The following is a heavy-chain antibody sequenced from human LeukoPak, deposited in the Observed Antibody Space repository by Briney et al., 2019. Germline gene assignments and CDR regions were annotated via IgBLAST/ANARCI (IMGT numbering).Heavy chain of an antibody. J-gene: IGHJ4*02. CDR1: GGSFSGYY. V-gene: IGHV4-34*01. D-gene: IGHD5-24*01. CDR3: ARHEEEDGYNAKTCDY. CDR2: INHSGST. Sequence: PSETLSRTGAVYGGSFSGYYWSWIRQPPGKGRVWIGEINHSGSTNYNPSLKSLVTISVDTYKNQFSLKLSSVTAADTAVYYCARHEEEDGYNAKTCDYWGQGTLVTVSS.